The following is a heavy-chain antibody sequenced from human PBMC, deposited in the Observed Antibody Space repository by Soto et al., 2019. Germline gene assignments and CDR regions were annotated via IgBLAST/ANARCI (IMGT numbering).Heavy chain of an antibody. Sequence: SETLSLTCAVYGGSFSGYYWSWIRQPPGKGLEWIGEINHSGSTNYNPYLKSRVTISVETSKNQFSLKLSSVTAADTAVYYCAREKGVVAAPVSYYYYYYMDVWGKGTTVTVSS. J-gene: IGHJ6*03. V-gene: IGHV4-34*01. D-gene: IGHD2-15*01. CDR2: INHSGST. CDR3: AREKGVVAAPVSYYYYYYMDV. CDR1: GGSFSGYY.